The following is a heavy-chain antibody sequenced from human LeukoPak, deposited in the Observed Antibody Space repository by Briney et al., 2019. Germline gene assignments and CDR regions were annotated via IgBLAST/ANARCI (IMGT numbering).Heavy chain of an antibody. Sequence: GGSLRLSCSPSGFTFSTSWMTWVRQAPGKGLGWVAVIWYDGSNKYYADSVKGRFTISRDNSKNTLYLQMNSLRAEDTAVYYCARDRYYYGSGSYLDYWGQGTLVTVSS. CDR1: GFTFSTSW. D-gene: IGHD3-10*01. CDR3: ARDRYYYGSGSYLDY. CDR2: IWYDGSNK. J-gene: IGHJ4*02. V-gene: IGHV3-33*08.